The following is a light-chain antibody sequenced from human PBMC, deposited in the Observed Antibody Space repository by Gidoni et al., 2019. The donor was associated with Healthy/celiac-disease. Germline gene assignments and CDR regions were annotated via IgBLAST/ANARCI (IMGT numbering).Light chain of an antibody. CDR3: QQSYSTLLT. J-gene: IGKJ4*01. V-gene: IGKV1-39*01. CDR1: QSISSY. Sequence: DIQMTQSPSSLSASVGDRVTITCRASQSISSYLNWYQQKPGKAPNLLIYAASSLQSGVPSRFSGSGSGTDFTLTISSLQPEDFATYYCQQSYSTLLTFGGGTKVEI. CDR2: AAS.